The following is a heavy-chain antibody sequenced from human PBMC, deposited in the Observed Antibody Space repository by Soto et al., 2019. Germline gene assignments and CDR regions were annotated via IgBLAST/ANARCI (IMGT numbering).Heavy chain of an antibody. CDR3: TTAGLDTAMVDY. CDR1: GFTFSNAW. CDR2: IKSKTDGGTT. Sequence: GGSLRLSCAASGFTFSNAWMSWVRQAPGKGLEGVGRIKSKTDGGTTDYAAPVKGRFTISRDDSKNTLYLQMNSLKTEDTAVYYCTTAGLDTAMVDYWGQGTLVTVSS. D-gene: IGHD5-18*01. J-gene: IGHJ4*02. V-gene: IGHV3-15*01.